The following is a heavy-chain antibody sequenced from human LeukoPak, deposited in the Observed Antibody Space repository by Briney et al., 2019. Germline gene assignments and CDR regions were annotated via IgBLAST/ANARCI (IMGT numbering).Heavy chain of an antibody. J-gene: IGHJ4*02. Sequence: GSLRLSCAASGFTFSSYGMSWVRQAPGKGLEWVSAISGGGGSTYYADSVKGRFTISRDNSKNTLYLQMNSLRAEDTAVYYCAKASPSYDILTGSPDYWGQGTLVTVSS. CDR3: AKASPSYDILTGSPDY. CDR2: ISGGGGST. D-gene: IGHD3-9*01. V-gene: IGHV3-23*01. CDR1: GFTFSSYG.